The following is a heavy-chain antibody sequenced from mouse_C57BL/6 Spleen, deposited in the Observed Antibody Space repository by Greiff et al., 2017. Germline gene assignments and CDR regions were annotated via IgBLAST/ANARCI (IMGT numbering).Heavy chain of an antibody. D-gene: IGHD1-1*01. Sequence: EVMLVESGGDLVKPGGSLKLSCAASGFTFSSYGMSWVRQTPDKRLEWVATISSGGSYTYYPDSVKGRFTISRDNAKNTLYLQMSSLKSEDTAMYYCARHEGGSSPCDYWGQGTTLTVSS. J-gene: IGHJ2*01. V-gene: IGHV5-6*01. CDR1: GFTFSSYG. CDR2: ISSGGSYT. CDR3: ARHEGGSSPCDY.